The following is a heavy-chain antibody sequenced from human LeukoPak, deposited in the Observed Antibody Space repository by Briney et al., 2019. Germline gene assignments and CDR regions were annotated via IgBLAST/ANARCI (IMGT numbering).Heavy chain of an antibody. V-gene: IGHV6-1*01. D-gene: IGHD3-16*01. CDR1: GDRVSSNSAA. CDR2: TYYRSKSYN. J-gene: IGHJ4*02. CDR3: ARAPRGSGDFDY. Sequence: SQTLSLTCAISGDRVSSNSAAWNWIRQSPSRGLEWLGRTYYRSKSYNDYAVSVQSRITVNPDTSKNQFSLQLNSMTPEDTAVYYCARAPRGSGDFDYWGRGTLVTVSS.